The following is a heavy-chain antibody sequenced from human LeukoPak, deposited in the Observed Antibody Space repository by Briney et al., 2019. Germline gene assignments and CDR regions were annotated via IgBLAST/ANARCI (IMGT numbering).Heavy chain of an antibody. CDR2: ISGSGDNT. Sequence: GGSLRLPCAASGFTFSSYAMSWLRQAPGKGLEWVSAISGSGDNTYYADSVKGRLNIPRDNSKNTLYLPMNRLRAEATAVYYCAEDILLWFGELSALDYWGQGTLVTVSS. CDR3: AEDILLWFGELSALDY. V-gene: IGHV3-23*01. J-gene: IGHJ4*02. D-gene: IGHD3-10*01. CDR1: GFTFSSYA.